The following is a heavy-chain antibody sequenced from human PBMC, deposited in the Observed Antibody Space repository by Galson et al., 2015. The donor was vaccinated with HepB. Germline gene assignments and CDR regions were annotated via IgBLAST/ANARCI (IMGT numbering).Heavy chain of an antibody. CDR2: IYYSGNT. J-gene: IGHJ2*01. Sequence: TLSLTCTVSGGSISSGSYYWSWIRQHPGKGLEWIGYIYYSGNTYYNPSLKSRITLSVDTSKNQFSLKLSSVTAADTAVYYCARATADYWYFDLWGRGTLVTVSS. CDR3: ARATADYWYFDL. D-gene: IGHD6-13*01. V-gene: IGHV4-31*03. CDR1: GGSISSGSYY.